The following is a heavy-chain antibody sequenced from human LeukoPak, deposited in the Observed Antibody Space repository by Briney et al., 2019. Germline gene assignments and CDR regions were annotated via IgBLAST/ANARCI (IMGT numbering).Heavy chain of an antibody. J-gene: IGHJ4*02. D-gene: IGHD3-10*01. CDR2: IYYSGNT. CDR1: GGSISGTTSY. V-gene: IGHV4-39*01. CDR3: AILLSAPRDY. Sequence: SETLSLTCTVSGGSISGTTSYWGWIRQPPGKGLQWIGSIYYSGNTYYNPSLKSRVTISVDTSKNQFSLTLNSVTAADTAVYYCAILLSAPRDYWGQGTLVTVSS.